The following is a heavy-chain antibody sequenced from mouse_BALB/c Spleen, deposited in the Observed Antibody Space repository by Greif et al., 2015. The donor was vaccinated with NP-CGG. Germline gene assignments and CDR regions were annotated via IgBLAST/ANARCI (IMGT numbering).Heavy chain of an antibody. Sequence: EVKLQESGAELVKPGASVKLSCTASGFNIKDTYMHWVKQRPEQGLEWIGRIDPANGNTKYDPKFQGKATITADTFSNTAYLQLSSLTSEDTAVYYCASSGTGTFAYWGQGTLVTVSA. J-gene: IGHJ3*01. CDR2: IDPANGNT. CDR1: GFNIKDTY. D-gene: IGHD4-1*01. V-gene: IGHV14-3*02. CDR3: ASSGTGTFAY.